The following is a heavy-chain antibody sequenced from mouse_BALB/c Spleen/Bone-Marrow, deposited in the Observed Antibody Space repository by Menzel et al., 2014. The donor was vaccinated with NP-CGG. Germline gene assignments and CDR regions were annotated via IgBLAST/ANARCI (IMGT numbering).Heavy chain of an antibody. CDR3: ARLITTDY. D-gene: IGHD2-4*01. J-gene: IGHJ2*01. CDR2: IDPANGNT. V-gene: IGHV14-3*02. CDR1: GFNIKDTY. Sequence: VQLQQSGAELVKPGASVKLSCTASGFNIKDTYMHWVMQRPEQGLEWIGRIDPANGNTKYDPKFQGKATITADTSSNTAYLQLSSLTSEDTAVYYCARLITTDYWGQGTTLTVSS.